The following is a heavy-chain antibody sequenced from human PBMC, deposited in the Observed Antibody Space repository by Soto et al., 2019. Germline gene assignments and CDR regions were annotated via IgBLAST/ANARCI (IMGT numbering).Heavy chain of an antibody. D-gene: IGHD7-27*01. Sequence: ASETLSLTCTVSGDSISTDYRSWIRQSPGKGLEWIGFIYYGGSTNYNPSLKSRVTISVDTPKNQFSLKLSSVTAADTAVYYCAKNWNWGSLVHWGQGTLVTVSS. V-gene: IGHV4-59*08. J-gene: IGHJ4*02. CDR3: AKNWNWGSLVH. CDR2: IYYGGST. CDR1: GDSISTDY.